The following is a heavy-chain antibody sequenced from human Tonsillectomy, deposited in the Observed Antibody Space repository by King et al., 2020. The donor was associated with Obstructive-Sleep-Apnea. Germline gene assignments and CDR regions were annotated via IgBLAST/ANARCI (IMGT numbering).Heavy chain of an antibody. CDR2: MRYDGSDK. D-gene: IGHD3-16*01. V-gene: IGHV3-30*02. CDR1: GFTFSNYG. J-gene: IGHJ4*02. Sequence: VQLVESGGGVVQPGGSLRLSGAASGFTFSNYGMHWVRQAPGKGLDWVAFMRYDGSDKYYTDSWKGRFTISRDSSKHTLYLQMNSLRTEDTAVYYCAKPLRRAFGDYFDYWGQGTLVTVSS. CDR3: AKPLRRAFGDYFDY.